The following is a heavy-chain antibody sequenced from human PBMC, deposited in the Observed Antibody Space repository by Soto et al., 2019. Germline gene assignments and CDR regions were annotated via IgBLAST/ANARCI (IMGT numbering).Heavy chain of an antibody. V-gene: IGHV1-46*02. CDR3: AREDGGGGRRHDF. D-gene: IGHD2-15*01. J-gene: IGHJ4*02. Sequence: QVQLVQSGAEVKKPGASVKISCKTSGYTFDMHYIHWVRQVPGQGLEWMGMINPSDGSTRYVQKFQGRVTMTRDTSATTVFLNMSSLTSHDTAVFYCAREDGGGGRRHDFWGQGTLVTVSS. CDR1: GYTFDMHY. CDR2: INPSDGST.